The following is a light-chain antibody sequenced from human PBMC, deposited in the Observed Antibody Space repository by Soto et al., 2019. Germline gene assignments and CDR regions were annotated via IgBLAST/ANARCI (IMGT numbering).Light chain of an antibody. CDR1: QSVSSSY. CDR3: QQSGRP. Sequence: EIVLTQSPGTLSLSPWERATLSCRASQSVSSSYLAWYQQKPGQAPRLLIYGASSRATGIPDRFSGSGSGTDFTLTISRLEPEDSAVYYCQQSGRPFGQGTKVDIK. CDR2: GAS. J-gene: IGKJ1*01. V-gene: IGKV3-20*01.